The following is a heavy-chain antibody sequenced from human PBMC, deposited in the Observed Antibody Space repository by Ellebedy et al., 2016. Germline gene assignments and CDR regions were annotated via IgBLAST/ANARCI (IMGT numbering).Heavy chain of an antibody. V-gene: IGHV3-23*01. J-gene: IGHJ4*02. Sequence: GESLKISXATSGIRFGDFFMSWVRQAPGKGLEWVATISGAGYTTFFADSVKGRFTISRDNSKNTLYLQMNNLRVDDTALYYCRQGHYFDQWGQGALVTVSS. CDR2: ISGAGYTT. CDR3: RQGHYFDQ. CDR1: GIRFGDFF.